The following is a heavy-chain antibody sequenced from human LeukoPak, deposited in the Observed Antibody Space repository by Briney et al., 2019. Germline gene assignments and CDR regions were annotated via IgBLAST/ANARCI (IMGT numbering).Heavy chain of an antibody. CDR1: GYTFTSYD. V-gene: IGHV1-2*02. CDR3: ARGGLRVMVYRLYYMDV. Sequence: ASVKVSCKASGYTFTSYDINWARQATGQGLEWMGWINPNSGDTKYAQKFQGRVTMTRDTSISTAYMELTRLRSDDTAVYYCARGGLRVMVYRLYYMDVWGKGTTVTVSS. J-gene: IGHJ6*03. D-gene: IGHD2-8*01. CDR2: INPNSGDT.